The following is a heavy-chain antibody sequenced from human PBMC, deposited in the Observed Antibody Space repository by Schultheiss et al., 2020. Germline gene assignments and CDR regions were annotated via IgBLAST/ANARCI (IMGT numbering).Heavy chain of an antibody. Sequence: GGSLRLSCAASGFTFSSYWMHWVRQAPGKGLVWVSRINSDGSSTSYADSVKGRFTISRDNAKNTLYLQMNSLRAEDTAVYYCARDGYSSSWYHYYYYGMDVWGQGTTVTVSS. J-gene: IGHJ6*02. V-gene: IGHV3-74*01. CDR2: INSDGSST. CDR3: ARDGYSSSWYHYYYYGMDV. D-gene: IGHD6-13*01. CDR1: GFTFSSYW.